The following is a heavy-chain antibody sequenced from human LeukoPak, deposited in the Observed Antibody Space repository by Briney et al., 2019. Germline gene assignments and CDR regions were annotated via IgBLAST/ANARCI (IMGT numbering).Heavy chain of an antibody. D-gene: IGHD7-27*01. V-gene: IGHV3-30*18. J-gene: IGHJ4*02. CDR1: GFTFSSYG. CDR3: AKDGGLWVSAHWGDS. Sequence: GGSLRLSCAASGFTFSSYGMHWVRQAPGKGLEWVAVISYDGSNKYYADSVKGRFTISRDNSKNTLYLQMNSLRAEDTAVYYCAKDGGLWVSAHWGDSWGRGTLVTVSS. CDR2: ISYDGSNK.